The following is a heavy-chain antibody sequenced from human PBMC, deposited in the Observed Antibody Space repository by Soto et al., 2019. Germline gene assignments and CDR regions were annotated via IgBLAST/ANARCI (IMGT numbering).Heavy chain of an antibody. CDR3: ARDALERAAAGISVMDV. J-gene: IGHJ6*01. V-gene: IGHV1-3*01. D-gene: IGHD6-13*01. CDR1: GYTFTSYA. CDR2: INAGNGNT. Sequence: ASVNVSCNASGYTFTSYARHWVRQAPGQRLEWMGWINAGNGNTKYSQKFQGRVTITRDTSASTAYMELSSLRSEDTAVYYCARDALERAAAGISVMDVWGQGTTVTVSS.